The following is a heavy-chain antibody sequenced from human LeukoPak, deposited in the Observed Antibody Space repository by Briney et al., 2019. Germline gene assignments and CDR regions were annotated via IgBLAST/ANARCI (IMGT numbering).Heavy chain of an antibody. J-gene: IGHJ3*02. Sequence: ASVKVSCKASGYTFTGYYMHWVRQAPGQGLEWMGWINPNSGGTNYAQKFQGRVTMTRDTSISTAYMELSRLRSDDTAVYYCARVSTPRAISPFDAFDIWGQGTMVTVSS. CDR3: ARVSTPRAISPFDAFDI. CDR2: INPNSGGT. V-gene: IGHV1-2*02. D-gene: IGHD3-10*01. CDR1: GYTFTGYY.